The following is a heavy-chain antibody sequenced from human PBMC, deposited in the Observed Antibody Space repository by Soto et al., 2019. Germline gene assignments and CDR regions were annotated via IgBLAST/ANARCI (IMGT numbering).Heavy chain of an antibody. CDR2: IIPILGIA. J-gene: IGHJ4*02. CDR3: ARSGIAEAGSHNY. D-gene: IGHD6-13*01. CDR1: GGTFSSYT. Sequence: AASLKVSCKASGGTFSSYTISWVRQAPGQGLEWMGRIIPILGIANYAQKFQGRVTITADKSTSTAYMELSSLRSEDTAVYYCARSGIAEAGSHNYWGQGTLVTVSS. V-gene: IGHV1-69*02.